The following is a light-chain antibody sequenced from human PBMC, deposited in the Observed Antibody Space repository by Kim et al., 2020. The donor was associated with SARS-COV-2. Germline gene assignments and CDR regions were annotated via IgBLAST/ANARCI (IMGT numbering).Light chain of an antibody. CDR3: HQYNNWPYT. CDR1: QSVNST. V-gene: IGKV3-15*01. CDR2: GAP. Sequence: VSPGRRATLSCSGRQSVNSTFVWYQKKPGPAPRLLIYGAPTRATGIPARFSGSGSGKEFTLTISSLQSEDFAVYYCHQYNNWPYTFGQGTKLEI. J-gene: IGKJ2*01.